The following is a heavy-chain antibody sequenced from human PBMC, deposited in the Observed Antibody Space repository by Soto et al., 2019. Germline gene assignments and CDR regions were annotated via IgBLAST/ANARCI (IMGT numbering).Heavy chain of an antibody. V-gene: IGHV4-30-4*01. CDR3: ARERPDGARLDP. D-gene: IGHD6-6*01. J-gene: IGHJ5*02. CDR1: GGSISSGDYY. Sequence: QVQLQESGPGLVKPSQTLSLTCSVSGGSISSGDYYWSWIRQPPGKGLEWIGYIYYSGSTYYNPSPKRRVTISVDTSKNQFSLKLSSVTAADPAVYYCARERPDGARLDPWGQGTLVTVSS. CDR2: IYYSGST.